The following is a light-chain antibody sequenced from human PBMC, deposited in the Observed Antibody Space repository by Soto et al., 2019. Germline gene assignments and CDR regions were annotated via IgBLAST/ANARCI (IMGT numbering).Light chain of an antibody. Sequence: DIQMTQSPSSLSASVGDRVTITCRASQSITSYLNWYQQKPGKAPKLLIYAASSLQSGVPSRFSGSGSGTDFILTISSLQPEDFATYYCQQTYSTPQTFGGGTKVEIK. CDR2: AAS. J-gene: IGKJ4*01. V-gene: IGKV1-39*01. CDR1: QSITSY. CDR3: QQTYSTPQT.